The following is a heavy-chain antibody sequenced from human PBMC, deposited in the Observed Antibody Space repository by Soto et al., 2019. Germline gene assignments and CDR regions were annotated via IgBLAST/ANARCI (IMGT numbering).Heavy chain of an antibody. CDR2: IWYDGSNK. CDR1: GFTFSSYG. CDR3: ARDGAGSIGGAPFDY. D-gene: IGHD3-16*01. J-gene: IGHJ4*02. V-gene: IGHV3-33*01. Sequence: QVQLVESGGGVVQPGRSLRLSCAASGFTFSSYGMHWVRQAPGKGLEWVAVIWYDGSNKYYADSVKGRFTISRDNSKNTLYLQMTSLRGEDTAVYYCARDGAGSIGGAPFDYWGQGTLVTVSS.